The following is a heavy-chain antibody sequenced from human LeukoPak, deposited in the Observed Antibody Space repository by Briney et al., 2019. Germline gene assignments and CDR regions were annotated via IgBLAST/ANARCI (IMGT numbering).Heavy chain of an antibody. CDR2: IIPFLGTT. Sequence: GASVKVSCKASGGTFSSYAISWVRQAPGQGLEWMGSIIPFLGTTNYAQKFQGRVTITADEPTRTAYMELSSLRSDDTAVYYCARGVGDIVVVPAVLDAFDIWGQGTMVTVSS. J-gene: IGHJ3*02. D-gene: IGHD2-2*01. V-gene: IGHV1-69*11. CDR3: ARGVGDIVVVPAVLDAFDI. CDR1: GGTFSSYA.